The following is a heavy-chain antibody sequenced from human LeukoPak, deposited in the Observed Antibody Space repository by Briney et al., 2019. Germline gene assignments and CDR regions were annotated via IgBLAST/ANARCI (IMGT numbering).Heavy chain of an antibody. Sequence: GGSLRLSCAASGITFSSYAMSWVRQAPGKGLEWVSGISGSGGSTYYADSVKGRFTISRDNAKNSLYLQMNSLRAEDTAVYYCAGGTSWIQPRGYFDYWGQGTLVTVSS. V-gene: IGHV3-23*01. CDR1: GITFSSYA. CDR2: ISGSGGST. J-gene: IGHJ4*02. CDR3: AGGTSWIQPRGYFDY. D-gene: IGHD5-18*01.